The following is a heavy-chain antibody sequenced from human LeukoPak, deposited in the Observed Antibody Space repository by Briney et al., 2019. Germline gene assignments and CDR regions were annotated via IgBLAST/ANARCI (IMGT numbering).Heavy chain of an antibody. V-gene: IGHV3-21*01. CDR1: GFTFSSYS. D-gene: IGHD2-15*01. CDR2: ISSSSSYI. CDR3: ARDEFSGGSFDY. Sequence: GGSLRLSCAASGFTFSSYSMSWVRQAPGKGLEWVSSISSSSSYIYYADSVKGRFTISRDNAKNSLYLQMNSLRAEDTAVYYCARDEFSGGSFDYWGQGTLVTVSS. J-gene: IGHJ4*02.